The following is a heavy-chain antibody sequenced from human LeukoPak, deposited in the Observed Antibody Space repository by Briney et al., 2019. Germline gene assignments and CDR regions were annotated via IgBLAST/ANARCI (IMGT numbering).Heavy chain of an antibody. D-gene: IGHD5-18*01. CDR1: GGSISSYY. Sequence: PSETLSLTCTVSGGSISSYYWSWIRQPPGKGLEWIGYIYYSGSTNYNPSLKSRVTISVDTSKNQFSLKLSSVTAADTAVYYCARVKGIQLWSPFDYWGQGTLVTVSS. V-gene: IGHV4-59*01. J-gene: IGHJ4*02. CDR2: IYYSGST. CDR3: ARVKGIQLWSPFDY.